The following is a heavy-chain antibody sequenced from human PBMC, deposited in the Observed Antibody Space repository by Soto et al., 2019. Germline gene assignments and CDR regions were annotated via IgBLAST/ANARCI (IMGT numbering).Heavy chain of an antibody. CDR2: IIPIFGTA. CDR1: GGTFSSYA. CDR3: ARDTFKRGMAARQPSSRAYYYGMDV. V-gene: IGHV1-69*01. D-gene: IGHD6-6*01. Sequence: QVQLVQSGAEVKKPGSSVKVSCKASGGTFSSYAISWVRQAPGQGLEWMGGIIPIFGTANYAQKFQGRVTITADESTSTDYMGLSSLGLEDTGVYDCARDTFKRGMAARQPSSRAYYYGMDVWGQGTTVTVSS. J-gene: IGHJ6*02.